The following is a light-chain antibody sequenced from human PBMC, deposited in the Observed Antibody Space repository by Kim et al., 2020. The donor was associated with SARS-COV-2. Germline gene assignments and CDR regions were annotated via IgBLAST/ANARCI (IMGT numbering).Light chain of an antibody. CDR2: EDT. Sequence: SYELTQPPSVSVSPGQTASITCSGDKLGDKYASWYQKKPGQSPLLVIYEDTKRPSGFPERFSGSNSGNTATLTISGTQAMDEDDYYCQAWDSSTAGVVFGGGTQLT. CDR1: KLGDKY. V-gene: IGLV3-1*01. J-gene: IGLJ2*01. CDR3: QAWDSSTAGVV.